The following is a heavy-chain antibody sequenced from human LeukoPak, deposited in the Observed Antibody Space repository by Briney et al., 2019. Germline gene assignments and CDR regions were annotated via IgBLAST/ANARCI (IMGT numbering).Heavy chain of an antibody. CDR2: IKQDGSEK. J-gene: IGHJ2*01. D-gene: IGHD3-10*01. V-gene: IGHV3-7*01. Sequence: GGSLRLSCAASGFTFRNYWMSWVRQAPGKGLEWVANIKQDGSEKYYVDSVKGRFTISRDNAKNSLYLQMNSLRAEDTAIYYCARDVENYYGSGSSWYFDLWGRGTLVTVSS. CDR3: ARDVENYYGSGSSWYFDL. CDR1: GFTFRNYW.